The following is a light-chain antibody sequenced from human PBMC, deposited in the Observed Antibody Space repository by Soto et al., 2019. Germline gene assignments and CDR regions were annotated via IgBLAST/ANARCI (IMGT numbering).Light chain of an antibody. CDR2: EVN. J-gene: IGLJ3*02. V-gene: IGLV2-8*01. CDR1: SSDIGGYNY. CDR3: TAFAGRNKLL. Sequence: QSALTQPPSASGSPGQSVTISCTGTSSDIGGYNYVSWYRQHPCKAPKLLIFEVNKRPSGVPDRFSGSKFGNTASLNVSGLQTEYEDDYYCTAFAGRNKLLFGGGTKVTVL.